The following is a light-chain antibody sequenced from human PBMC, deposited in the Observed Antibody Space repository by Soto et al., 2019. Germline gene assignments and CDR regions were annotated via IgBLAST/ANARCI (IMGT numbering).Light chain of an antibody. CDR1: QSISSW. V-gene: IGKV1-5*03. CDR2: KAS. Sequence: DIQMTQSPSPLSASVGDRVTITCRASQSISSWLAWYQQKPGKAPKSLIYKASSLESGGPSRFSGSGSGTELTLTISSRQPDDFAIYYGQQYFSYPITFGQGTRLEIK. J-gene: IGKJ5*01. CDR3: QQYFSYPIT.